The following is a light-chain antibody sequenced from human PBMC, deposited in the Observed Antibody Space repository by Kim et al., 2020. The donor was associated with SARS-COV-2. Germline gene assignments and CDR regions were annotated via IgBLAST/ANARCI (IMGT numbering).Light chain of an antibody. Sequence: GKTVAISCTSSSGTSYGNYVQWYQQRPGGVPTTVIYEDDQRPSGVSDRFSGSIDNAASSASLTISGLRTEDEADYYCQSYNRDNVIFGGGTQLTVL. CDR2: EDD. J-gene: IGLJ2*01. CDR1: SGTSYGNY. V-gene: IGLV6-57*02. CDR3: QSYNRDNVI.